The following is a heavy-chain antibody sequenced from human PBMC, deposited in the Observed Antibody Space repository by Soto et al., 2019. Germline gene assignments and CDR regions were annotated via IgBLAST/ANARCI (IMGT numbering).Heavy chain of an antibody. Sequence: SETLSLTCSVSGGSISSSSYFWGWIRQPPGKGLEWIGSIYYSGSTYYNPSLKSRVTVSVDTSKNQFSLKLSSVTAVDTAVYYCASLIAAAGTGWFDPWGQGTLVTVSS. CDR3: ASLIAAAGTGWFDP. V-gene: IGHV4-39*07. J-gene: IGHJ5*02. CDR2: IYYSGST. CDR1: GGSISSSSYF. D-gene: IGHD6-13*01.